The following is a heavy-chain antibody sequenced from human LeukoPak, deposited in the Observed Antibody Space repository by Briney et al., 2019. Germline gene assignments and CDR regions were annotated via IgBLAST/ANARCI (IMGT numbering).Heavy chain of an antibody. J-gene: IGHJ2*01. CDR3: ARDGLTTFGVAHAMYWYFDL. V-gene: IGHV3-48*03. CDR1: GFTFSSYE. D-gene: IGHD3-3*01. CDR2: ISSSGSSI. Sequence: GGSLRLSCAASGFTFSSYEMNWVRQAPGKGLEWVSDISSSGSSIYYADSVKGRFTISRDNAKNSVYLQMNSLRAEDTAVYYCARDGLTTFGVAHAMYWYFDLWGRGTLVTVSS.